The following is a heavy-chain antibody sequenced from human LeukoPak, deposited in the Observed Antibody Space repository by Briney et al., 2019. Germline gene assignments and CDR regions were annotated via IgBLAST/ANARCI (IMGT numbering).Heavy chain of an antibody. V-gene: IGHV3-30-3*01. CDR2: ISYDGSNK. CDR1: GFTFSSYA. CDR3: ARDQEGIAVAGTGFDY. Sequence: GGSLRLSCAASGFTFSSYAMHWVRQAPGKGLEWVAVISYDGSNKYYADSVKGRFTISRDNSKNTLYLQMNSLRAEDTAVYYCARDQEGIAVAGTGFDYWGQGTLVTVSS. D-gene: IGHD6-19*01. J-gene: IGHJ4*02.